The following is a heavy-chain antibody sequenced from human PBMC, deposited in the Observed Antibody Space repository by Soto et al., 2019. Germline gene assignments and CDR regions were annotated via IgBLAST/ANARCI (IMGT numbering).Heavy chain of an antibody. V-gene: IGHV3-33*01. J-gene: IGHJ4*01. CDR3: ARDLGTTTVIIPGY. CDR2: TWYDGSNK. D-gene: IGHD4-17*01. CDR1: GFTFSSYN. Sequence: QVQLVESGGGVVQPGRSLRLSCAASGFTFSSYNMHWVRQAPGSGLEWVAVTWYDGSNKYNADAVKGRFTISRDNSKNTLYLQMNSRRAEDTALYYCARDLGTTTVIIPGYWGHGTLVTVSS.